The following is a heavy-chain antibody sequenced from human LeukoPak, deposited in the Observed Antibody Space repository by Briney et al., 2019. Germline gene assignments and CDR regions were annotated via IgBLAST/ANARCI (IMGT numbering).Heavy chain of an antibody. J-gene: IGHJ3*02. CDR2: IWYDGSNK. CDR1: AFTFYSYG. Sequence: GGSLRLSCAASAFTFYSYGMHWVRQAPGKGLEWVAVIWYDGSNKYYADSVKGRFTISRDNSKNTLYLQMNSLRAEDTAVYYCAKAYCGGDCYSLVGAFDIWGQGTMVTVSS. D-gene: IGHD2-21*02. CDR3: AKAYCGGDCYSLVGAFDI. V-gene: IGHV3-33*06.